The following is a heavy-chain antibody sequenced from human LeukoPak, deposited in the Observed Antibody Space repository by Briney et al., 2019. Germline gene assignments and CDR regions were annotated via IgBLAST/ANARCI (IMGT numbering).Heavy chain of an antibody. CDR3: ARHMVRGVFDY. D-gene: IGHD3-10*01. J-gene: IGHJ4*02. Sequence: GGSLRLSCAASGFTLSAYWMNWVRQAPGKGLKWVANIKQEGSEIYYGDSVKGRSTISRDNAKNSLYLQMNSLRAEDTAVYYCARHMVRGVFDYWGQGTLVTVSS. CDR2: IKQEGSEI. V-gene: IGHV3-7*01. CDR1: GFTLSAYW.